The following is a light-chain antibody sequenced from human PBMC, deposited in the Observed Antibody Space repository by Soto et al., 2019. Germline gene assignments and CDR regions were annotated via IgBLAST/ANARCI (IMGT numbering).Light chain of an antibody. CDR3: QQYSDYPWT. CDR1: QNINTW. V-gene: IGKV1-5*03. CDR2: KAS. J-gene: IGKJ1*01. Sequence: DIQMTQSPSTLSASVGDRVTITCRASQNINTWLAWYQQKPGKAPQVLIYKASTLESGVPSRFSGSGSGTEFILTISSLQPDDFAVYYCQQYSDYPWTFGQGTKAEV.